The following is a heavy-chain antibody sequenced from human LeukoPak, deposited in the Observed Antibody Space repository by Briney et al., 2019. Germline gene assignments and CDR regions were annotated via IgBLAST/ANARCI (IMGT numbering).Heavy chain of an antibody. V-gene: IGHV4-59*01. Sequence: SETLSLTCTVSGGSISSYYWSWIRQPPGKGLEWIGYIYYSGSTNYNPSLKSRVTISVDTSKNQFSLKLSSVTAADTAVYYCARLPPVTARDFDYWGQGTLVTVSS. CDR2: IYYSGST. CDR1: GGSISSYY. CDR3: ARLPPVTARDFDY. J-gene: IGHJ4*02. D-gene: IGHD5-18*01.